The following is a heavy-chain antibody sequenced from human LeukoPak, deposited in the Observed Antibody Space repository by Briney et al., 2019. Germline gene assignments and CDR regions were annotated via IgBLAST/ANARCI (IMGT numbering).Heavy chain of an antibody. CDR2: IYYSGGT. CDR3: ARAHFGYCSSTSCYARGDVDY. Sequence: SETLSLTCSVSGGSVSSSSYYWGWIRQPPGKGLEWIGSIYYSGGTYYNPSLKSRVIISVDTSKNQFSLKVSSVTAADTAVYYCARAHFGYCSSTSCYARGDVDYWGQGTLVTVSS. D-gene: IGHD2-2*03. V-gene: IGHV4-39*01. J-gene: IGHJ4*02. CDR1: GGSVSSSSYY.